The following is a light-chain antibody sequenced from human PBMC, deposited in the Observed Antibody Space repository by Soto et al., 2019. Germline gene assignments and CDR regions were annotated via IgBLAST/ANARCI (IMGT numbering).Light chain of an antibody. J-gene: IGLJ7*01. Sequence: QSVLTQPPSASGTPGQRVTISCSGSSSNIGSNYVFWYQQLPGTAPKLLIYRNNQRPSGVPDRFSGSKSGTSASLAISGLRSEDEADYYCAVWDDSLSAHAVFGGGTQLTVL. V-gene: IGLV1-47*01. CDR3: AVWDDSLSAHAV. CDR1: SSNIGSNY. CDR2: RNN.